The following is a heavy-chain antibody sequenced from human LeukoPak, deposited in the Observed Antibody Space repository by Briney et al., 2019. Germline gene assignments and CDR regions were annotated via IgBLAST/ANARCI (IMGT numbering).Heavy chain of an antibody. J-gene: IGHJ3*02. Sequence: PGGSLRLSCAASGFTFSDYYMSWIRQAPGKGLEWVSYINSNGSTIHYANSVKGRFTISRDNAKNSLFLQMNSLRADDTAIYYCARDLGSSGYLISGDTSDIWGQGTMVTVSS. CDR1: GFTFSDYY. D-gene: IGHD6-19*01. CDR2: INSNGSTI. CDR3: ARDLGSSGYLISGDTSDI. V-gene: IGHV3-11*04.